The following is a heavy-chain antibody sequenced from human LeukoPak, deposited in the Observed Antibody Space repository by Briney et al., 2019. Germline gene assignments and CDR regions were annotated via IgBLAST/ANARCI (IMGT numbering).Heavy chain of an antibody. CDR2: IIPIFGTA. CDR3: ATDPMVRGATWNAFDM. V-gene: IGHV1-69*05. J-gene: IGHJ3*02. Sequence: ASVKVSCKASGGTFSSYAISWVRQAPGQGLGWMGGIIPIFGTANYAQKFQGRVTITTDESTSTAYMELSSLRSEDTAVYYCATDPMVRGATWNAFDMWGQGTMVTVSS. CDR1: GGTFSSYA. D-gene: IGHD3-10*01.